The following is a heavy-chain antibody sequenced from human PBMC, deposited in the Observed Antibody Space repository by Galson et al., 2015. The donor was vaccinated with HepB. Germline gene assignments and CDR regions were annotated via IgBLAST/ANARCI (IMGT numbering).Heavy chain of an antibody. CDR1: GFTFSSYA. V-gene: IGHV3-23*01. J-gene: IGHJ4*02. D-gene: IGHD3-10*01. CDR3: AKDLGFAGFGELLPLDY. Sequence: SLRLSCAASGFTFSSYAMRWVRQAPGKGLEWVSAISGSGGSTNYADSVKGRFTISRDNSKNTLYLQMNSLRAEDTAVYYCAKDLGFAGFGELLPLDYWGQGTLVTVSS. CDR2: ISGSGGST.